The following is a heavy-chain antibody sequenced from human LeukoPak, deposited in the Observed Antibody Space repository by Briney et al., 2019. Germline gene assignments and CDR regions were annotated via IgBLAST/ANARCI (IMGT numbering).Heavy chain of an antibody. CDR3: ASRKLGNDY. J-gene: IGHJ4*02. CDR1: GGSISSYY. V-gene: IGHV4-59*01. D-gene: IGHD7-27*01. Sequence: KPSETLSLTCTVSGGSISSYYWSWIRQPPGKGLEWIGYIYYTGSTSYGPSLKSRVTISADTSQNQFSLKLSSVTAADTAVYYCASRKLGNDYWGQGTLVTVSS. CDR2: IYYTGST.